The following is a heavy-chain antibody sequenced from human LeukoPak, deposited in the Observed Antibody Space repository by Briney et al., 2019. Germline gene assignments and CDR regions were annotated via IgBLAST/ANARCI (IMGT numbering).Heavy chain of an antibody. J-gene: IGHJ4*02. D-gene: IGHD6-19*01. CDR3: AKARGQWLVDFDY. CDR2: INHSGST. V-gene: IGHV4-34*01. Sequence: PSETLSLTCAVYGGSFSGYYWSWIRQPPGKGLEWIGEINHSGSTNYNPSLKSRVTISVDTSKNQFSLKLSSVTAADTAVYYCAKARGQWLVDFDYWGQGTLVTVSS. CDR1: GGSFSGYY.